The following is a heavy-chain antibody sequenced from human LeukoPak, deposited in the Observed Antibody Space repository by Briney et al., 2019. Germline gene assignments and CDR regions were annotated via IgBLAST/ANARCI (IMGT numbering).Heavy chain of an antibody. CDR3: ARHRYGTFDY. Sequence: KPSETLSLTCTVPGGSISSSSYYWGWIRQPPGKGLEWIGSINYSGNTYYNPSLKSRVTMSVDTSKNQLSLKLSSVTATDTAVYYCARHRYGTFDYWGQGTLVTVSS. V-gene: IGHV4-39*01. CDR2: INYSGNT. J-gene: IGHJ4*02. CDR1: GGSISSSSYY. D-gene: IGHD2-8*01.